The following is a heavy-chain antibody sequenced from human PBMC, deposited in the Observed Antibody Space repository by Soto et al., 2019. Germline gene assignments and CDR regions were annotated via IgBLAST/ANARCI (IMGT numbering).Heavy chain of an antibody. CDR1: GFTFNDFA. J-gene: IGHJ6*02. Sequence: GGSLRLSCVASGFTFNDFAMHFFRQSPGKGLEWVSGIPWNSGTLDYADSVRGRFSISRDNAKNSLYLQMNSLRVEDTALYYCARHRGYHYYGMDVWGQGTTVTVSS. CDR3: ARHRGYHYYGMDV. CDR2: IPWNSGTL. V-gene: IGHV3-9*01.